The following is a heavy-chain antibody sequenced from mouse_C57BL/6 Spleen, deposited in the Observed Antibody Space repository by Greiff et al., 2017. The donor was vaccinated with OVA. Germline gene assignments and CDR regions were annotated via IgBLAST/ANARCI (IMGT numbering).Heavy chain of an antibody. D-gene: IGHD2-5*01. V-gene: IGHV3-6*01. CDR1: GYSITSGYY. J-gene: IGHJ1*03. CDR2: ISYDGSN. CDR3: ASRSNYWYFDV. Sequence: VQLQQSGPGLVKPSQSLSLTCSVTGYSITSGYYWNWIRQFPGNKLEWMGYISYDGSNNYNPSLKNRISITRDTSKNQFFLKLNSVTTEDTATYYCASRSNYWYFDVWGTGTTVTVSS.